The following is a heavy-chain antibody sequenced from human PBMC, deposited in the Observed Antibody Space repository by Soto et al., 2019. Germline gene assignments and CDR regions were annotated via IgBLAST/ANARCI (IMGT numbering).Heavy chain of an antibody. Sequence: EVQLVESGGGLIQPGGSLRLSCAASGFTVSISYMTWVRQAPGKVLEWVSVIYSGGSTYYADSVKGRFTISRDNSKNTLYLQMTSLRAEDTAVYYCARDRYSGYDYYYFGMDVWGQGTTVTVSS. J-gene: IGHJ6*02. D-gene: IGHD5-12*01. CDR2: IYSGGST. V-gene: IGHV3-53*01. CDR1: GFTVSISY. CDR3: ARDRYSGYDYYYFGMDV.